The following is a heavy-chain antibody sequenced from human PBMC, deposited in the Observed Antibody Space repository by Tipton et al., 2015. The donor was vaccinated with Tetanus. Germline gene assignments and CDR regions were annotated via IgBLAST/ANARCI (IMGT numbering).Heavy chain of an antibody. D-gene: IGHD1-26*01. V-gene: IGHV4-31*03. CDR3: ARYQARGARGWNYFDY. J-gene: IGHJ4*02. Sequence: TLSLTCTVSGGSISSGGYYWSWIRQHPGKGLEWIGDIYYSGSNYYNPSLKSRVTISVDTSKNQFSLKLNSVTAADTAVFYCARYQARGARGWNYFDYWGQGTLVTVSS. CDR1: GGSISSGGYY. CDR2: IYYSGSN.